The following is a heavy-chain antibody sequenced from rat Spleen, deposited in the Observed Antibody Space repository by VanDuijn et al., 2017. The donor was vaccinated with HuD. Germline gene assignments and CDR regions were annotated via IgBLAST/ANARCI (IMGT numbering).Heavy chain of an antibody. CDR2: ISYSGST. CDR3: ARYGATEGRVGVMDA. J-gene: IGHJ4*01. D-gene: IGHD1-11*01. V-gene: IGHV3-1*01. CDR1: GYSITSNY. Sequence: EVQLQESGPGLVKPSQSLSLTCSVTGYSITSNYWGWIRKFPGNKMEWIGHISYSGSTSYNPSLKSRISINRDTSKNQFFLQLNSVTTGDTAKYYCARYGATEGRVGVMDAWGQGASVTVSS.